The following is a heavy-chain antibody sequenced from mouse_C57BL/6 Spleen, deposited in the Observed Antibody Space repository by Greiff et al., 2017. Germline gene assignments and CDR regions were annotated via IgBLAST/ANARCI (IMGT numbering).Heavy chain of an antibody. CDR1: GFTFSDYG. CDR2: ISSGSSTI. D-gene: IGHD1-1*01. V-gene: IGHV5-17*01. Sequence: EVKLMESGGGLVKPGGSLKLSCAASGFTFSDYGMHWVRQAPEKGLEWVAYISSGSSTIYYADTVKGRFTISRDNAKNTLFLQMTSLRSEDTAMYYCARREDYGDYFDYWGQGTTLTVSS. CDR3: ARREDYGDYFDY. J-gene: IGHJ2*01.